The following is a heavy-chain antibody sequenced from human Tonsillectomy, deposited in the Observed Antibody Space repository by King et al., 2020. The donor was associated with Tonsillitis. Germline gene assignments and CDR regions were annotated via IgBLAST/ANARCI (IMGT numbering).Heavy chain of an antibody. D-gene: IGHD2-2*01. CDR3: TRPLRYQVPAAAVDV. CDR1: GFTFGDYA. CDR2: IRSKAYGGTT. V-gene: IGHV3-49*05. J-gene: IGHJ6*02. Sequence: VQLVESGGGLVKAGRSLRLSCTASGFTFGDYAMSWFRQAPGKGLEWVGFIRSKAYGGTTDYAASVKGRFTISRDDSKSIAYLQMNSLKTEDTAVYYCTRPLRYQVPAAAVDVWGQGTTVTVSS.